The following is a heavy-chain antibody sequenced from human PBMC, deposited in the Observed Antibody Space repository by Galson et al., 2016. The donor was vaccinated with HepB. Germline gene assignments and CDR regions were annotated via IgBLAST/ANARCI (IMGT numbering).Heavy chain of an antibody. CDR1: GGSFSGHS. CDR3: SRLAGRTTIFGVTLGWFDP. D-gene: IGHD3-3*01. V-gene: IGHV4-34*01. J-gene: IGHJ5*02. Sequence: SETLSLTCAVYGGSFSGHSWSWVRQAPGKGLEWIGEINHSGSTSSKASLKSRVSISVDTSKRQVSLRMTSVTAADTAVYYRSRLAGRTTIFGVTLGWFDPWGQGTLVTVSS. CDR2: INHSGST.